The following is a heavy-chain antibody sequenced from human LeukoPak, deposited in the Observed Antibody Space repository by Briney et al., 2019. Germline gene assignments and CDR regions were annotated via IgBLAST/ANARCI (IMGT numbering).Heavy chain of an antibody. CDR1: GGSISSGGYY. CDR2: IYHSGST. V-gene: IGHV4-30-2*01. CDR3: ARYSSGNNWFDP. Sequence: SQTLSLTCTVSGGSISSGGYYWSWIRQPPGKGLEWIGYIYHSGSTYYNPFLKSRVTISVDRSKNQFSLKLSSVTAADTAVYYCARYSSGNNWFDPWGQGTLVTVSS. D-gene: IGHD6-19*01. J-gene: IGHJ5*02.